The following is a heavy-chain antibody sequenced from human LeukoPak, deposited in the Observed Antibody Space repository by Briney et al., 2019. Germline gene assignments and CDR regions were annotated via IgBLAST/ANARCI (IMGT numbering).Heavy chain of an antibody. CDR3: ARAGSHWHYVY. J-gene: IGHJ4*02. D-gene: IGHD3-10*01. Sequence: GGSLRLSCAASGFTFSGFSMSWVHQSLTKGLEWVANIKQDGSERYYVDSVKGRFTISRDNAKNSLSLQMNNLRVEDTAVYYCARAGSHWHYVYWGQGTVVTVSS. CDR2: IKQDGSER. CDR1: GFTFSGFS. V-gene: IGHV3-7*01.